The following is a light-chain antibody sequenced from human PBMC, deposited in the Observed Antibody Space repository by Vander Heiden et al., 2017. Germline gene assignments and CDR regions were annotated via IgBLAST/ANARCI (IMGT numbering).Light chain of an antibody. V-gene: IGLV1-44*01. CDR3: AAWDDGLNGVI. CDR2: TNT. J-gene: IGLJ2*01. Sequence: QSVLTQPPSASGTPGQTVTISGSGSSSNIGSNTVNWYQHLPGTAPKLLIFTNTQRPSGVPDRFSASKSGPSASLAISGLQSEDEGDYFCAAWDDGLNGVIFGGGTKLTVL. CDR1: SSNIGSNT.